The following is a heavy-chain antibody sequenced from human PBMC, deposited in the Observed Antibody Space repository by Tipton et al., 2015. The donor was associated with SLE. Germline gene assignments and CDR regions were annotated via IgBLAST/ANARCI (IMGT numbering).Heavy chain of an antibody. D-gene: IGHD1-26*01. CDR1: GSSISSYY. CDR2: IYYSGST. J-gene: IGHJ5*02. CDR3: ARHRVGWFDP. V-gene: IGHV4-59*01. Sequence: TLSLTCTVSGSSISSYYWSWIRQPPGKGLEWIGYIYYSGSTNYNPSLKSRVTISVDTSKNQFSLKLSSVTAADTAVYYCARHRVGWFDPWGQGTLVTVSS.